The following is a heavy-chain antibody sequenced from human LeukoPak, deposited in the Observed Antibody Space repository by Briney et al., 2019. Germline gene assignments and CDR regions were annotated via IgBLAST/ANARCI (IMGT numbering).Heavy chain of an antibody. CDR2: INGRGDST. D-gene: IGHD4-17*01. CDR1: GFTFSSYA. V-gene: IGHV3-23*01. Sequence: PGGSLRLSCAASGFTFSSYAMHWVRQAPGNGLEWVSAINGRGDSTFYADSVKGQFTISRDNSKSTVYLQMNSLRADDTAVYYCAKERQTGDYFTSDFWGQGTLVTVSS. J-gene: IGHJ4*02. CDR3: AKERQTGDYFTSDF.